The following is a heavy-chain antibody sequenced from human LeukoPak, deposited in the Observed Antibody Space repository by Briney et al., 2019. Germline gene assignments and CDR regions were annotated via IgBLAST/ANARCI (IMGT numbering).Heavy chain of an antibody. CDR3: AKVLAGTFDY. V-gene: IGHV3-9*01. Sequence: GGSLRLSCAASGFTFDDYAMHWVRQAPGKGLEWVSGISWNSGSIGYAHSVKGRFTISRDNAKNSLYLQMNSLRAEDTALYYCAKVLAGTFDYWGQGTLVTVSS. CDR1: GFTFDDYA. CDR2: ISWNSGSI. J-gene: IGHJ4*02. D-gene: IGHD6-19*01.